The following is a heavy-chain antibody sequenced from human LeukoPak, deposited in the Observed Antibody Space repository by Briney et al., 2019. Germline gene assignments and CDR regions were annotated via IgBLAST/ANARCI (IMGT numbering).Heavy chain of an antibody. D-gene: IGHD3-10*01. CDR2: ISAYNGNT. Sequence: GASVKVSCKASGYTFTSYGISWVRQAPGQGLEWMGWISAYNGNTNYAQKLQGRVTMTTDTSTSTAYMELRSLRSDDTAVYYCAGRYYGSGSYYNGDEYFQHWGQGTLVTVSS. J-gene: IGHJ1*01. CDR3: AGRYYGSGSYYNGDEYFQH. CDR1: GYTFTSYG. V-gene: IGHV1-18*01.